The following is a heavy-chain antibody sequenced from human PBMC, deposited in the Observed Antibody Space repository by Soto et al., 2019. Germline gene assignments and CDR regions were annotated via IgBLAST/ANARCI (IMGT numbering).Heavy chain of an antibody. Sequence: QVQLVESGGGVVQPGRSLRLSCAASGFTFSSSGMHWVRQAPGKGLEWVALVSYDGSEKFYADSVRGRFTISRDNSKSTLSLQMNRLRTEDTAVYYCAKVSGFPGYFDVWGRGTLVSVSA. CDR2: VSYDGSEK. CDR3: AKVSGFPGYFDV. J-gene: IGHJ2*01. V-gene: IGHV3-30*18. CDR1: GFTFSSSG. D-gene: IGHD1-26*01.